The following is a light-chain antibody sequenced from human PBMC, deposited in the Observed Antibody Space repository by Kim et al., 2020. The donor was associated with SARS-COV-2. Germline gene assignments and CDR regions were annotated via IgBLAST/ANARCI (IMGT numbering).Light chain of an antibody. CDR3: GADHGSGSNFVRV. Sequence: QAVVTQPPSASASLGASVTLTCTLSSGYSNYKVDWYQQRPGKGPRFVMRVGTGGIVGSKGGGIPDRFSVLGSGLNRYLTIKDIQEEDESDYHCGADHGSGSNFVRVFGGGTQLTVL. CDR1: SGYSNYK. V-gene: IGLV9-49*01. CDR2: VGTGGIVG. J-gene: IGLJ3*02.